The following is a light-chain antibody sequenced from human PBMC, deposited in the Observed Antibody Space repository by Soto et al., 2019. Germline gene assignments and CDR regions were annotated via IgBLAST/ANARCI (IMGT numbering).Light chain of an antibody. CDR1: SSDVGYDNY. CDR3: TSHTASSTWV. Sequence: QSVLTQPASVSGSPGQSITISCTGTSSDVGYDNYVSWFQQHPGKAPKLMIYEVSRRPSGFSNRFSGSKSANTASLTISGLQAEDEADYYCTSHTASSTWVFGGGTKLTVL. CDR2: EVS. J-gene: IGLJ3*02. V-gene: IGLV2-14*01.